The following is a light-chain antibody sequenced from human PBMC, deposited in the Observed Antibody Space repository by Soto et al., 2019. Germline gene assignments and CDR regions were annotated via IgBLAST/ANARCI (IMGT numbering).Light chain of an antibody. CDR3: QQYNTYSPERT. V-gene: IGKV1-5*01. CDR2: DAS. J-gene: IGKJ1*01. Sequence: DIQMTQSPSTLPASVGDRVSITCRASQSVSSWLAWYQQKPGKAPKLLIYDASSLESGVPSRFSGSGSGTEFTLTISSLQPDDFATYYCQQYNTYSPERTFGQGTKVDIK. CDR1: QSVSSW.